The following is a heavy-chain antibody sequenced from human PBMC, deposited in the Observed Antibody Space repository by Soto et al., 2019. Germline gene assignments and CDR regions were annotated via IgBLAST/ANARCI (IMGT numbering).Heavy chain of an antibody. Sequence: QVQLVESGGGVVQPGRSLRLSCAASGFTFNTYAMHWVRQAPGKGLEWVAVISYDGSNKYYADSVKGRLTISRDNSKNTLYLQMNSLRAEDTAVYYCAKGQHCSSTSCYFYYYGMAVWGQGTTVAVSS. D-gene: IGHD2-2*01. CDR1: GFTFNTYA. CDR2: ISYDGSNK. CDR3: AKGQHCSSTSCYFYYYGMAV. J-gene: IGHJ6*01. V-gene: IGHV3-30*18.